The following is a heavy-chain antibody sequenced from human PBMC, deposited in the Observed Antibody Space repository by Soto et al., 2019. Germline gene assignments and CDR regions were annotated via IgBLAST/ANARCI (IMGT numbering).Heavy chain of an antibody. Sequence: ASVKVSCKASGYTYTSYDINWVRQATGQGLEWMGWMNPNSGNTGYAQKFQGRVTMTRNTSISTAYMELSSLRSEDTAVYYCARAWYGDYDLSLSYYYYYMDVWGKGTTVTVSS. J-gene: IGHJ6*03. CDR1: GYTYTSYD. CDR3: ARAWYGDYDLSLSYYYYYMDV. CDR2: MNPNSGNT. V-gene: IGHV1-8*01. D-gene: IGHD4-17*01.